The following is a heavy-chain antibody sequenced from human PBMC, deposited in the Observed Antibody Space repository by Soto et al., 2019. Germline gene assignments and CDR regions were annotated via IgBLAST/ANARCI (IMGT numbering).Heavy chain of an antibody. CDR1: GGSISSSNW. V-gene: IGHV4-4*02. J-gene: IGHJ4*02. Sequence: TLSLTCAVSGGSISSSNWWSWVRQPPGKGLEWIGSIYYSGSTYYNPSLKSRVTISVDRSKNQFSLKLSSVTAADTAVYYCARSQTTVTSYDYWGQGTLVTVSS. CDR2: IYYSGST. D-gene: IGHD4-17*01. CDR3: ARSQTTVTSYDY.